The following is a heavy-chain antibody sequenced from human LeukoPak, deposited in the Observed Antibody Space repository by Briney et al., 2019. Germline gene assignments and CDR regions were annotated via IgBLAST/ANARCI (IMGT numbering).Heavy chain of an antibody. CDR1: GFTFSSYS. V-gene: IGHV3-21*01. D-gene: IGHD5-12*01. Sequence: GGSLRLSCAASGFTFSSYSMNWVRQAPGTGLEWVSSISSSSSYIYYADSVKGRFTISRDNAKNSLYLQMNSLRAEDTAVYYCARDIFWGGYEPTLFDYWGQGTLVTVSS. J-gene: IGHJ4*02. CDR3: ARDIFWGGYEPTLFDY. CDR2: ISSSSSYI.